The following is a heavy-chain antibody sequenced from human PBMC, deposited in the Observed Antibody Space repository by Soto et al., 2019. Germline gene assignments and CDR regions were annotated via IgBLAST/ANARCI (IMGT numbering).Heavy chain of an antibody. Sequence: EVQLLESGGGLIQPGVSLRLSCAASGFTFSNYAMTWVRQAPGKGLEWVSTISGSGDTTFYADSVKGRFTISRDNFRNTLFLQMSSLRLEDTALYSCAKVAGTTVKDAFDIWGQGTMVTVSS. J-gene: IGHJ3*02. V-gene: IGHV3-23*01. CDR3: AKVAGTTVKDAFDI. CDR2: ISGSGDTT. CDR1: GFTFSNYA. D-gene: IGHD1-1*01.